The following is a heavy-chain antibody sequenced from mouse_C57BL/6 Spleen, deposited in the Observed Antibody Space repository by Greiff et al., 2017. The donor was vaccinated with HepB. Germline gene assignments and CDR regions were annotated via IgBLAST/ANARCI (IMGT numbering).Heavy chain of an antibody. J-gene: IGHJ4*01. D-gene: IGHD2-2*01. CDR2: IHPNSGST. CDR3: ARGTMVTTGPYYYAMDY. V-gene: IGHV1-64*01. Sequence: VQLQQPGAELVKPGASVKLSCKASGYTFTSYWMHWVKQRPGQGLEWIGMIHPNSGSTNYNEKFKSKATLTVDKSSSTAYMQLSSLTSEDSAVYYCARGTMVTTGPYYYAMDYWGQGTSVTVSS. CDR1: GYTFTSYW.